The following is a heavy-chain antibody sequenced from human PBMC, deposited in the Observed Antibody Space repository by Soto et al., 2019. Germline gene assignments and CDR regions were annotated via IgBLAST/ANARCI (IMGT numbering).Heavy chain of an antibody. CDR3: AGHRWGFFFFDY. J-gene: IGHJ4*02. CDR1: GGSISSYY. CDR2: IFDSGST. D-gene: IGHD1-26*01. V-gene: IGHV4-59*08. Sequence: QVQLQESGPGLVKPSETLSLTCTVSGGSISSYYWSWIRQPPGKGLEWIGYIFDSGSTNYNPSLESRVTLSLDTSTPQFSPNLSSVTAADTVVYYCAGHRWGFFFFDYWGQGTLVTVSS.